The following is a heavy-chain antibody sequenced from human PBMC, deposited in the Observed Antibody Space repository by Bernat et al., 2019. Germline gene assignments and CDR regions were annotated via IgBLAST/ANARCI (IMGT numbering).Heavy chain of an antibody. D-gene: IGHD4-17*01. J-gene: IGHJ2*01. CDR2: IYYSGST. CDR3: ASSPRVNPNWYFDL. Sequence: QVQLQESGPGLVKPSQTLSLTCTVSGGSISSGGYYWSWIRQHPGTGLEWIGYIYYSGSTYYNTSLKSRVTISVDTSKNQFSLKLSSVTAADTAVYYCASSPRVNPNWYFDLWGRGTLVTVSS. CDR1: GGSISSGGYY. V-gene: IGHV4-31*03.